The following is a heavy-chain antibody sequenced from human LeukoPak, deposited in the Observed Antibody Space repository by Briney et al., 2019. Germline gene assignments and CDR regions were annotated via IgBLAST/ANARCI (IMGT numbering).Heavy chain of an antibody. Sequence: SETLSLTCAVYGGSFSGYYWSWIRQPPGKGLEWIGEINHSGSTNYNPSLKSRVTISVDTSKNQFSLKLSSVTAADTAVYYCARDWQGTLFDPWGQGTLVTVSS. CDR1: GGSFSGYY. CDR2: INHSGST. D-gene: IGHD3-10*01. CDR3: ARDWQGTLFDP. V-gene: IGHV4-34*01. J-gene: IGHJ5*02.